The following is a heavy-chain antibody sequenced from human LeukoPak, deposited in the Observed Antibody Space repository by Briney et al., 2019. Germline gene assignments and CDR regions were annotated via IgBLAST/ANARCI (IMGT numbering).Heavy chain of an antibody. D-gene: IGHD3-10*01. J-gene: IGHJ4*02. V-gene: IGHV3-43*01. CDR3: AKGDASGLVN. CDR1: GFTFDDYT. Sequence: GSLRLSCAASGFTFDDYTMHWVRQLPGKGLEWVSLISWNGDSRFYADSVKGRFTISRDNIKNSLYLQMNSLTSEDSALYYCAKGDASGLVNWGQGTLVTVSS. CDR2: ISWNGDSR.